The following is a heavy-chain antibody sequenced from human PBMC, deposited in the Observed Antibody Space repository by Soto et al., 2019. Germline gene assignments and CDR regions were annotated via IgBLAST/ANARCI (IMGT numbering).Heavy chain of an antibody. D-gene: IGHD3-3*01. J-gene: IGHJ4*02. Sequence: GESLKISCKGSGYNFAGYWIAWVRQMPGKGLELMGIIHPSDSDTRYRPSFQGQVTISADKSISSAYLQWSSLRASDTAMYYCARGGVSTRTFDYRGQGTPVTVSA. CDR2: IHPSDSDT. CDR3: ARGGVSTRTFDY. V-gene: IGHV5-51*01. CDR1: GYNFAGYW.